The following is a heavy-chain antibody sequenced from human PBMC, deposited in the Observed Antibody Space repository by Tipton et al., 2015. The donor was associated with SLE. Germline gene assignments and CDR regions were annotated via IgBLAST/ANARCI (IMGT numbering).Heavy chain of an antibody. CDR3: ARHDTVKEDAFDI. D-gene: IGHD4-17*01. V-gene: IGHV3-21*01. Sequence: SLRLSCAASGFTFSSYSMNWVRQAPGKGLEWVSSISSSSSYIYYADSAKGRFTISRDNTKNTLYLQMNSLRAEDTAVYYFARHDTVKEDAFDIWGQGTMVTVSS. CDR2: ISSSSSYI. CDR1: GFTFSSYS. J-gene: IGHJ3*02.